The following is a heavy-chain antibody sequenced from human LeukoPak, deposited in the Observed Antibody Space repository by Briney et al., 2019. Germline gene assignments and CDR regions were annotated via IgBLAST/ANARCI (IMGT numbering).Heavy chain of an antibody. CDR3: ATDPPYSRSGLYFDY. CDR2: ISSNSTYR. J-gene: IGHJ4*02. V-gene: IGHV3-21*06. Sequence: GGSLRLXCAASGFTFSTQTINWVRRAPGKGLEWVSSISSNSTYRYYADSVKGRFTISRDNAKNSLFLQMNSLRAEDTAVYYCATDPPYSRSGLYFDYWGQGTLVTVSS. D-gene: IGHD6-13*01. CDR1: GFTFSTQT.